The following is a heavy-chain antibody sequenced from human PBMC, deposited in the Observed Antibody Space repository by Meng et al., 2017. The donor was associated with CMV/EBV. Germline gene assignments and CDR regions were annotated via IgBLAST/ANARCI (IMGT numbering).Heavy chain of an antibody. J-gene: IGHJ6*02. CDR1: GFTFSNFG. D-gene: IGHD2-2*01. CDR3: AKRGCTSPNCYGYYGMDV. CDR2: VRHDGSDK. Sequence: GESLKISCVASGFTFSNFGMHWVRQAPGKGLEWVAFVRHDGSDKFYPDSVKGRFTISRDNSKNTLYLQLNSLRAEDTAVYYCAKRGCTSPNCYGYYGMDVWGQGTTVTVSS. V-gene: IGHV3-30*02.